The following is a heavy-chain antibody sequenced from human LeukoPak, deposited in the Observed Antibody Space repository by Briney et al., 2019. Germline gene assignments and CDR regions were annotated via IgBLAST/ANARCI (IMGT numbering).Heavy chain of an antibody. CDR3: ARIRGHGSGSYYYFDY. V-gene: IGHV4-31*03. CDR1: GGSISSGGYY. CDR2: IYYSGST. Sequence: SETLSLTCTVSGGSISSGGYYWSWIRQHPGKGLEWIGHIYYSGSTYYNPSLKSRVTISVDTSKNQFSLKLSSVTAADTAVYYCARIRGHGSGSYYYFDYWGQGTLVTVSS. J-gene: IGHJ4*02. D-gene: IGHD3-10*01.